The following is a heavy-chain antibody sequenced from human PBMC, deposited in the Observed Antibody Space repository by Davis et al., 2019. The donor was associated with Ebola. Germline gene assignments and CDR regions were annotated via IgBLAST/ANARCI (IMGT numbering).Heavy chain of an antibody. V-gene: IGHV3-74*01. CDR3: ARVETDWFDP. CDR2: TDTDGSTT. D-gene: IGHD1-1*01. J-gene: IGHJ5*02. CDR1: EFTTRSYW. Sequence: PGGSLRLSCVASEFTTRSYWFHWVRQAPGKGLEWVSRTDTDGSTTNYADSGKGRFTTSRDNAKNTLYLQMNRLRVEDAGLYFYARVETDWFDPWGQGTLVTVSS.